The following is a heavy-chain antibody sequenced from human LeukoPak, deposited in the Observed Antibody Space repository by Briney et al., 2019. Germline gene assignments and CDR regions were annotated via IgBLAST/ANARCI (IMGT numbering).Heavy chain of an antibody. J-gene: IGHJ4*02. CDR1: GYTFTSYG. Sequence: ASVKVSCKASGYTFTSYGISWVRQAPGQGLEWMGWISAYNGNTNYAQKLQGRVTMTTDTSTSTAYLQWSSLKASDTAMYFCARRAYCGGDCYVDHWGQGTLVTVSS. CDR2: ISAYNGNT. V-gene: IGHV1-18*01. D-gene: IGHD2-21*02. CDR3: ARRAYCGGDCYVDH.